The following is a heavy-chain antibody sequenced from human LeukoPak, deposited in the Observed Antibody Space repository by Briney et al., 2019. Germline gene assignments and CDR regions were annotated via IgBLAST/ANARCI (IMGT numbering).Heavy chain of an antibody. CDR3: AGTTVTTRAFDT. V-gene: IGHV4-61*05. J-gene: IGHJ3*02. CDR1: GGSISSSSYY. Sequence: SSETLSLTCTVSGGSISSSSYYWGWIRQPPGKGLEWIGYIYYSGSTNYNPSLKSRGTISVDTSKNQFSLKLSSVTAADTAVYYCAGTTVTTRAFDTWGQGTMVTVSS. CDR2: IYYSGST. D-gene: IGHD4-17*01.